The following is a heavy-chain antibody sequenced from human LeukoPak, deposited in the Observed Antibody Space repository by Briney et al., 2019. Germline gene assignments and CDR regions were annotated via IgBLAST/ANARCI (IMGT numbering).Heavy chain of an antibody. Sequence: GESLKISCKGSGYSFTNYWIGWVRQMPGKGLEWMGIIYPGDSDTRYSPSFQGQVSISADKSISTAYLQWSSLKASDTAMYYCTRRGYCANDVCYGSDYWGQGTLVTVSS. D-gene: IGHD2-8*01. J-gene: IGHJ4*02. CDR1: GYSFTNYW. V-gene: IGHV5-51*01. CDR2: IYPGDSDT. CDR3: TRRGYCANDVCYGSDY.